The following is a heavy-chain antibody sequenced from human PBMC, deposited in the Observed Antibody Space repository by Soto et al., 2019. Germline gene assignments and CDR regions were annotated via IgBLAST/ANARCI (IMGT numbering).Heavy chain of an antibody. CDR1: GYTFTNYA. V-gene: IGHV1-3*04. CDR3: ARSIVVVTAADY. J-gene: IGHJ4*02. Sequence: ASVKVSCKASGYTFTNYAIHWVRQAPGQSLEWMGWINNGNGNTMYSQQFQGRVTITRDTSASTAYMELSSLRSEDTAVYYCARSIVVVTAADYWGQGTLVTVSS. CDR2: INNGNGNT. D-gene: IGHD2-21*02.